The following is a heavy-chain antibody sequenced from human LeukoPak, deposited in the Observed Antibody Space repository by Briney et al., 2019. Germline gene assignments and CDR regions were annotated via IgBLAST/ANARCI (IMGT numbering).Heavy chain of an antibody. CDR3: ARRIAAAGHFDY. J-gene: IGHJ4*02. Sequence: ASVKVFCKASGYTFTGYYMHWVRQAPGQGLEWMGRINPNSGGTNYAQKFQGRVTMTRDTSISTAYIELSSLRSDDTAVFYCARRIAAAGHFDYWGQGTLVTVSS. D-gene: IGHD6-13*01. CDR2: INPNSGGT. CDR1: GYTFTGYY. V-gene: IGHV1-2*06.